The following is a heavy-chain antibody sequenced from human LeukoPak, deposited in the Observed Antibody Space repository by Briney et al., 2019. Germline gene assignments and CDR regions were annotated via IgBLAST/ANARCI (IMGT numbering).Heavy chain of an antibody. Sequence: SVKVSCKASGGTFSSYAISWVRQAPGQGLEWMGGIIPIFGTANYAQKFQGRVTITADESTSTAYMELSSLRSEDTAVYYCASLGPYSSSSPFDYWGQGTLVTVSS. CDR1: GGTFSSYA. J-gene: IGHJ4*02. CDR3: ASLGPYSSSSPFDY. D-gene: IGHD6-6*01. V-gene: IGHV1-69*13. CDR2: IIPIFGTA.